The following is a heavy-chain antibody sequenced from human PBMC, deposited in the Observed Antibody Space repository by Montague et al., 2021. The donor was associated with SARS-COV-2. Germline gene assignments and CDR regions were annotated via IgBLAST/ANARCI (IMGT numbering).Heavy chain of an antibody. CDR3: AGGQQMNYFDF. CDR1: GASITTYY. V-gene: IGHV4-59*13. D-gene: IGHD1/OR15-1a*01. CDR2: IYYNEKT. Sequence: SETLSLTCAVSGASITTYYWSWIRQPPGQGLEWIGHIYYNEKTNYSPSLKSRVTISMDTPKNHFSLKVTSVTAADTALYFCAGGQQMNYFDFWGQATLVTVSS. J-gene: IGHJ4*02.